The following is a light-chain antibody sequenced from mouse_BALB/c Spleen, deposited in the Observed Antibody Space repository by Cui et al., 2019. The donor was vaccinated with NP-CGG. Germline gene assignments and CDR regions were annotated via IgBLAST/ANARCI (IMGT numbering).Light chain of an antibody. Sequence: AVVTQASALTKSPGSTVTLTCRSSTGAVTTSNYANWVQEKPDHLFTGLIVGTNNRAPGVPARFSGSLIGDKAALTITGAQTEDEAIYFCALWYSNHWVFGGGTKLTVL. CDR2: GTN. V-gene: IGLV1*01. CDR1: TGAVTTSNY. CDR3: ALWYSNHWV. J-gene: IGLJ1*01.